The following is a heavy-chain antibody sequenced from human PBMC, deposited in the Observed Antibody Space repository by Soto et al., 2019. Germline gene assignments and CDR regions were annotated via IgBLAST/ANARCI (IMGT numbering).Heavy chain of an antibody. Sequence: QVQLVQSGAEEKKPGASVKVSCKASGYTFTGYAMHWVRQAPGQRLEWMGWINAGNGNTKYSQKFQGRVTITRDTSASAAYMELISLSTQDAAVYYCARAVAVAADFVYWGQGTLVTVSS. CDR1: GYTFTGYA. CDR3: ARAVAVAADFVY. CDR2: INAGNGNT. D-gene: IGHD6-19*01. J-gene: IGHJ4*02. V-gene: IGHV1-3*05.